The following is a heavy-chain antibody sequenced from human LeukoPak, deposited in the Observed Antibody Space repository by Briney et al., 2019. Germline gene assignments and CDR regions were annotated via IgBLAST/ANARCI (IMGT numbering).Heavy chain of an antibody. V-gene: IGHV4-39*01. CDR2: IYNSGST. CDR1: GGSLSSSRYY. D-gene: IGHD5-18*01. J-gene: IGHJ4*02. CDR3: ASYSSGSMFDY. Sequence: KASETLSLTCTVSGGSLSSSRYYWGWIRQPPGKGLEWSGSIYNSGSTSYNPSLKSRVTISVDTSKSQFSLKVSSVTATDTAVYYCASYSSGSMFDYWGQGTLVTVSS.